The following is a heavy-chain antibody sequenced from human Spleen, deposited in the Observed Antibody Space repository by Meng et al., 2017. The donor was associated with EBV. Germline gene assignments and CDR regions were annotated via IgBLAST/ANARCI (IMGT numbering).Heavy chain of an antibody. CDR2: IFHSGST. J-gene: IGHJ5*02. D-gene: IGHD6-19*01. V-gene: IGHV4-4*02. Sequence: QVELQESGPGLVEPSGNLSLICAVSGGSSTSANWWTWVRQPPGKGLEWIGEIFHSGSTNYNPSLKSRVTMSVDKSKNQFSLNLRSVTAADTAVYYCARPFPSWQSPRLDPFGAWGQGTLVTVSS. CDR3: ARPFPSWQSPRLDPFGA. CDR1: GGSSTSANW.